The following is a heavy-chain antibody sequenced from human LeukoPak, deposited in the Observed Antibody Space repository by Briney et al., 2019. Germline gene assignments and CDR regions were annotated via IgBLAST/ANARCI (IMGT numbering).Heavy chain of an antibody. CDR2: ISYDGSNK. Sequence: GRSLRLSCAASGFTFSSYAMHWVRQAPGKGLEWVAVISYDGSNKYYADSVKGRFTISRDNSKNTLYLQMNSLRAEDTAVYYCARAPGYGAAYYFDYWGQGTLVTVSS. J-gene: IGHJ4*02. CDR1: GFTFSSYA. D-gene: IGHD1-1*01. CDR3: ARAPGYGAAYYFDY. V-gene: IGHV3-30*04.